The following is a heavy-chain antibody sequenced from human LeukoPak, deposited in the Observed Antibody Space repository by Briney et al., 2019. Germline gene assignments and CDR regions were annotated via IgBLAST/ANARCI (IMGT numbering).Heavy chain of an antibody. J-gene: IGHJ3*02. CDR1: GYTFTGYY. V-gene: IGHV1-2*02. Sequence: VASVKVSCKASGYTFTGYYMHWVRQAPGQGLEWMGWINPNSGGTNYAQKFQGRVTMTRDTSISTAYMELSRLRSDDTAVYYCARGRYYYDSSGYDAFDIWGQGTMVTVSS. D-gene: IGHD3-22*01. CDR3: ARGRYYYDSSGYDAFDI. CDR2: INPNSGGT.